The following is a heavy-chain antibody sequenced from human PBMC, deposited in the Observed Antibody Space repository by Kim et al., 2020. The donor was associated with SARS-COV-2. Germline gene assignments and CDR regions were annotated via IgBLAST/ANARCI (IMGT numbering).Heavy chain of an antibody. CDR2: ITGGGDII. CDR1: GFIFSNYE. CDR3: ARENLDDAFDI. Sequence: GGSLRLSCAASGFIFSNYEMNWVRHAPGKGLEWLSYITGGGDIISYADSVKGRFTIFRDNAKNSVYLQLNTLRAEDTATYYCARENLDDAFDIWGQGTMVIVSS. J-gene: IGHJ3*02. D-gene: IGHD1-1*01. V-gene: IGHV3-48*03.